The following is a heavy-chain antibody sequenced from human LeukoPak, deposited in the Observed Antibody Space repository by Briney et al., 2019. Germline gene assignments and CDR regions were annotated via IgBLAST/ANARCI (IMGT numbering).Heavy chain of an antibody. D-gene: IGHD2-15*01. J-gene: IGHJ4*02. CDR1: GYTFTTYG. Sequence: ASVKVSCKASGYTFTTYGTSWVRQAPGQGLEWMGWIGPYNGNTNYAQKLQGRVTMTTDTSTSTAYMDLRSLRSDDTAVYYCARDHNCSGGSCYSVLWDHWGQGTLVTVSS. V-gene: IGHV1-18*01. CDR3: ARDHNCSGGSCYSVLWDH. CDR2: IGPYNGNT.